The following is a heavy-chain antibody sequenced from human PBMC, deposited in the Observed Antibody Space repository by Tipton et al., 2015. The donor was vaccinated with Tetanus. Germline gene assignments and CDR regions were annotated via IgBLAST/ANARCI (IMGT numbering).Heavy chain of an antibody. V-gene: IGHV1-2*02. D-gene: IGHD2-15*01. J-gene: IGHJ6*02. CDR2: INPNSGGT. Sequence: QLVQSGAEVKKPGASVKVSCKASGYTFTGYYMHWVRQAPGQGLEWMGWINPNSGGTNYAQKFQGRVTMTRDTSISTAYMELSRLRSDDTAVYYCARDLGYCSGGSCSTYYYGMDVWGQGTTVTVSS. CDR3: ARDLGYCSGGSCSTYYYGMDV. CDR1: GYTFTGYY.